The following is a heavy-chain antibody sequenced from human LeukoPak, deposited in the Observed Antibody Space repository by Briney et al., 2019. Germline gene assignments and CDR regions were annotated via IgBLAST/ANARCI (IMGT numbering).Heavy chain of an antibody. V-gene: IGHV4-59*08. J-gene: IGHJ4*02. CDR3: ASGVAAAGTGLAY. D-gene: IGHD6-13*01. Sequence: SETLSLACTVSGGSISTYYWSWIRQPPGKGLEWIGYIYDSGSTNYNPSLKSRVTISADTSKNQVSLKLSSVTAADTAVYYCASGVAAAGTGLAYWGQGTLVTVSS. CDR2: IYDSGST. CDR1: GGSISTYY.